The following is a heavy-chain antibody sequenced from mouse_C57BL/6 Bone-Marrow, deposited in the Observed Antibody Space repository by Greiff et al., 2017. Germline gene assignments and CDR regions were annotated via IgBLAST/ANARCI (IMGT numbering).Heavy chain of an antibody. J-gene: IGHJ2*01. V-gene: IGHV1-67*01. CDR3: ARNPLPTVVATDFDY. D-gene: IGHD1-1*01. CDR2: ISTYYGDA. Sequence: QVQLQQSGPELVRPGVSVKISCKGSGYTFTDYAMHWVKQSHAKSLEWIGVISTYYGDASYNQKFKDKAKMTVDKSSSTAYMELARLTSEDSAVYYCARNPLPTVVATDFDYWGQGTTLTVSS. CDR1: GYTFTDYA.